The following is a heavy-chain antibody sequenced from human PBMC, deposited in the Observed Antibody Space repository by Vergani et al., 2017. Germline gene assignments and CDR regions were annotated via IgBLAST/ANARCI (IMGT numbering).Heavy chain of an antibody. CDR3: ARVNFLRVRGVISYYYGMDV. Sequence: QVQLQESGPGLVKPSQTLSLTCTVSGGSISSDDYYWSWIRQPPGKGLEWIGYIYYSGSTYYNPSLKSRVTISVDTSKNQFSLKLSSVTAADTAVYYCARVNFLRVRGVISYYYGMDVWGQGP. CDR2: IYYSGST. D-gene: IGHD3-10*01. V-gene: IGHV4-30-4*01. J-gene: IGHJ6*02. CDR1: GGSISSDDYY.